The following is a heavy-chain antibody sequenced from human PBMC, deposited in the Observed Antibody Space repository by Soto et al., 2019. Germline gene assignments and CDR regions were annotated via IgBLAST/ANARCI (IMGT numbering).Heavy chain of an antibody. CDR2: IVVGSGNT. V-gene: IGHV1-58*01. J-gene: IGHJ3*02. CDR3: AADPLPLWFGELSADDAFDI. CDR1: GFTFTSSA. Sequence: VASVKVSCKASGFTFTSSAVQWVRQARGQRLEWIGWIVVGSGNTNYAQKFQERVTITRDMSTSTAYMELSSPRSEDTAVYYCAADPLPLWFGELSADDAFDIWG. D-gene: IGHD3-10*01.